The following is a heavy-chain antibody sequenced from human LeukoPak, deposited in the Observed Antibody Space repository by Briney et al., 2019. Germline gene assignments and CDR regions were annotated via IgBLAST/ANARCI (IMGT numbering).Heavy chain of an antibody. J-gene: IGHJ4*02. D-gene: IGHD6-13*01. CDR2: IKTGWSGGHTP. CDR3: ARERAGAGEY. Sequence: GGSLRLSCAASGFTFSSSWILWVRQAPGKGLVWVSRIKTGWSGGHTPRYADAGKGRFTISRDNAKNTLFLQMNRLRAEDTAVYYCARERAGAGEYWGQGTLVTVSA. V-gene: IGHV3-74*01. CDR1: GFTFSSSW.